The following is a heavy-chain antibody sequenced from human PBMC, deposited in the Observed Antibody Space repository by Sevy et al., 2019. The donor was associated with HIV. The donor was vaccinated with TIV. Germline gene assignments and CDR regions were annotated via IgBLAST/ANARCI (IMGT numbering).Heavy chain of an antibody. CDR2: ISSSSSYI. J-gene: IGHJ5*02. Sequence: GGSLRLSCAASGFTFSSYSMNWVRQAPGKGLEWVSSISSSSSYIYYADSVKGSFTISRDNAKKSLYLQMHSLRAEDTAVYYCAAGTVVTPYWFVPWGQGTLVTASS. CDR3: AAGTVVTPYWFVP. D-gene: IGHD2-21*02. CDR1: GFTFSSYS. V-gene: IGHV3-21*01.